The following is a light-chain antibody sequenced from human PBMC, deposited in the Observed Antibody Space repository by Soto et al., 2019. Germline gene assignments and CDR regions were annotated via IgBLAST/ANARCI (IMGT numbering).Light chain of an antibody. CDR1: QSVRSN. J-gene: IGKJ1*01. V-gene: IGKV3-11*01. CDR2: DAS. CDR3: HRRDNWPWT. Sequence: ETVLTQSPATLSLSPGERATLSCRASQSVRSNLAWYQHKPGQAPRLLIYDASNRATGIPVRFSGSGSGTDLTLTSSKLEPEDFEVYYCHRRDNWPWTFGQGAKVEIK.